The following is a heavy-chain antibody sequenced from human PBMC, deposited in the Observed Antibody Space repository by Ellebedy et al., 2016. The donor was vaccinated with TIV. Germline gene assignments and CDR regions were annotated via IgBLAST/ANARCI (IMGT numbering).Heavy chain of an antibody. D-gene: IGHD6-19*01. Sequence: GESLKISXAASGFTFSNYTMNWVRQAPGKGLEWVSSINSSSSYIYYADSVKGRFTISRDNAKNSLYLQMNSLRAEDTAVYYCARDRLGWSFYPWGQGTLVTVSS. CDR2: INSSSSYI. V-gene: IGHV3-21*01. J-gene: IGHJ5*02. CDR3: ARDRLGWSFYP. CDR1: GFTFSNYT.